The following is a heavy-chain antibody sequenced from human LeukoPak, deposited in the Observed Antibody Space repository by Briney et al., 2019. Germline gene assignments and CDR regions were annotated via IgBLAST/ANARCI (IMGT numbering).Heavy chain of an antibody. CDR1: GFTFSDYY. J-gene: IGHJ5*02. CDR3: ASGAAGNWFDP. Sequence: PGGSLRLSCAASGFTFSDYYMTWIRQAPGKGLEWVSYISNTGSSIYYADSVKGRFTISRDNAKNSLYLQMNSLRAEDTAVYYCASGAAGNWFDPWGQGTLVTVSS. CDR2: ISNTGSSI. D-gene: IGHD4/OR15-4a*01. V-gene: IGHV3-11*04.